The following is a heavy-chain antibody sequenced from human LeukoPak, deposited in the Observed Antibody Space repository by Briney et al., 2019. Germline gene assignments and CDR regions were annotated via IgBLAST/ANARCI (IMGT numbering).Heavy chain of an antibody. CDR3: ARDQSGLWFGELLYGMDV. Sequence: GGSLRLSCAASGFTVSSNYMSWVRQAPGEGLEWVVVISYDGSNKYYADSVKGRFTISRDNSKNTLYLQMNSLRAEDTAVYYCARDQSGLWFGELLYGMDVWGQGTTVTVSS. J-gene: IGHJ6*02. V-gene: IGHV3-30-3*01. CDR2: ISYDGSNK. CDR1: GFTVSSNY. D-gene: IGHD3-10*01.